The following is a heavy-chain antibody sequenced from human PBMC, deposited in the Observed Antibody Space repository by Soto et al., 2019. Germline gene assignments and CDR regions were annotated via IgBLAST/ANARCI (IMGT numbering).Heavy chain of an antibody. CDR2: IIPIFGTA. Sequence: QVQLVQSGAEVKKPGSSVKVSCKASGGTFSSYAISWVRQAPGQGLEWMGGIIPIFGTANYAQKFQGRVTITAAKSTSTAYMELSSLRSEDTDLYDCARTIAVAPPGYGMDVWGQGTTVTVSS. V-gene: IGHV1-69*06. J-gene: IGHJ6*02. CDR3: ARTIAVAPPGYGMDV. CDR1: GGTFSSYA. D-gene: IGHD6-19*01.